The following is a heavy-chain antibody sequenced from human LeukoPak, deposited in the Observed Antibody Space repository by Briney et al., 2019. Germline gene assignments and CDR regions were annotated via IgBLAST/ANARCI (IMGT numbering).Heavy chain of an antibody. Sequence: GGSLRLSCAASGFTFSSYGMHWVRQAPGKGLEWVAFIRYDGSNKYYADSVKGRFTISRDNSKNTLYLQMNSLRAEDTAVYYCAKDRAIAARLTDFDYWGQGTLVTVSS. V-gene: IGHV3-30*02. D-gene: IGHD6-6*01. CDR3: AKDRAIAARLTDFDY. J-gene: IGHJ4*02. CDR2: IRYDGSNK. CDR1: GFTFSSYG.